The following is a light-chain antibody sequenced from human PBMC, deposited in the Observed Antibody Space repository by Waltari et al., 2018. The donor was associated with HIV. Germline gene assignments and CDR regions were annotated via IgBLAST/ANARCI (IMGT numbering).Light chain of an antibody. CDR1: RNIHKF. Sequence: DIQMTQSPPSLSASVGARVILTFRASRNIHKFLKWFKQKPGKAPELLILAASTLHSGVSSRFSGSGSGTDFTLTINSLQREDFATYYCLQTYNTPLTFGPGTKLDF. J-gene: IGKJ3*01. CDR2: AAS. V-gene: IGKV1-39*01. CDR3: LQTYNTPLT.